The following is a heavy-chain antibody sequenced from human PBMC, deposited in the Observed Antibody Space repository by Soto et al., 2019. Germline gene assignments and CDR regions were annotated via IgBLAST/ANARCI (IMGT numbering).Heavy chain of an antibody. CDR1: GFTFSSYG. D-gene: IGHD2-2*01. J-gene: IGHJ6*03. V-gene: IGHV3-33*01. CDR2: IWYDGSNK. CDR3: ARDNCSSTSCNPYYYYYYMDV. Sequence: GGSLRLSCAASGFTFSSYGMHWVRQAPGKGLEWVAVIWYDGSNKYYADSVKGRFTISRDNSKNTLYLQMNSLRAEDTAVYYCARDNCSSTSCNPYYYYYYMDVWGKGTTVTVSS.